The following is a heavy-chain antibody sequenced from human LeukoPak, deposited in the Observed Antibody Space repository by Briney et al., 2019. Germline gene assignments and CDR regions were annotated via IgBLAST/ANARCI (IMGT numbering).Heavy chain of an antibody. Sequence: SVKVSCKASGYTFTSYGISWVRQAPGQGLEWMGGIIPIFGTANYAQKFQGRVTITADESTSTAYMELSSLRSEDTAVYYCARNLRIAAPFDYWGQGTLVTVSS. CDR1: GYTFTSYG. J-gene: IGHJ4*02. V-gene: IGHV1-69*13. CDR3: ARNLRIAAPFDY. D-gene: IGHD6-6*01. CDR2: IIPIFGTA.